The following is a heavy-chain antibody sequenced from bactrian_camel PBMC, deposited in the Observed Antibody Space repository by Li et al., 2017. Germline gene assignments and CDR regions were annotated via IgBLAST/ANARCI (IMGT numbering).Heavy chain of an antibody. V-gene: IGHV3S57*01. CDR3: AAGRGWLRDPNVDYPIAPRFFAF. Sequence: QLVESGGGSVQAGGSLRLSCAASGRTYSKWCMGWFRQISGKEREGLATIDSRGITAYADSAKGRFTISKDNATNTLYLQMNGLKPEDTGMYYCAAGRGWLRDPNVDYPIAPRFFAFWGQGTQVTVS. D-gene: IGHD4*01. J-gene: IGHJ4*01. CDR1: GRTYSKWC. CDR2: IDSRGIT.